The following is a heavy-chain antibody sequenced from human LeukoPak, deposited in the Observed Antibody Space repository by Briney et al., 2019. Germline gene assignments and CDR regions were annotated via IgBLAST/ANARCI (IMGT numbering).Heavy chain of an antibody. CDR2: ISAYNGNT. CDR1: GYTFTSYG. CDR3: ASFPQSKRSSRSNYFDY. D-gene: IGHD6-13*01. J-gene: IGHJ4*02. V-gene: IGHV1-18*01. Sequence: ASVKVSCKASGYTFTSYGISWVRQAPGQGLEWMGCISAYNGNTNYAQKLQGRVTMTTDTSTSTAYMELRSLRSDDTAVYYCASFPQSKRSSRSNYFDYWGQGTLVTVSS.